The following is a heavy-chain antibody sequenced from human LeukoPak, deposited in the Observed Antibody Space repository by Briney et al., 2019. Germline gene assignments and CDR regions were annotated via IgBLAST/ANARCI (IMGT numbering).Heavy chain of an antibody. CDR2: IYYSGST. CDR1: GGSISSGGYY. V-gene: IGHV4-31*03. Sequence: SETLSLTCTVSGGSISSGGYYWSWLRQHPGKGLEWIGYIYYSGSTYYNPSLKSRVTISVDTSKNQFSLKLSSVTAADTAVYYCASHYGSGSYNWFDPWGQGTLVTVSS. CDR3: ASHYGSGSYNWFDP. J-gene: IGHJ5*02. D-gene: IGHD3-10*01.